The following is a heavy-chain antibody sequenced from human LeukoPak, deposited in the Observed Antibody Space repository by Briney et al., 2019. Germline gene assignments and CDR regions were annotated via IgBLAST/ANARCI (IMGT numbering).Heavy chain of an antibody. V-gene: IGHV3-30*18. Sequence: GGSLRLSCAASGFTFSNYYMHWVRQAPGKGLEWVALISYNGGIIYYGDSVRGRFTISRDNSENTLYLQMNSLRAEDTAVYYCAKGGTQKTLRWGMDYWGQGTLVTVSS. CDR2: ISYNGGII. CDR1: GFTFSNYY. J-gene: IGHJ4*02. D-gene: IGHD4-23*01. CDR3: AKGGTQKTLRWGMDY.